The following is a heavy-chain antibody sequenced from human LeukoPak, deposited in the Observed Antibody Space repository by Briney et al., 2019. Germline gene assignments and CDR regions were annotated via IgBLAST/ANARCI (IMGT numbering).Heavy chain of an antibody. J-gene: IGHJ4*02. V-gene: IGHV1-8*03. CDR3: ARVLATGTTRFDY. CDR2: MNPNSGNT. D-gene: IGHD1-1*01. CDR1: GYTFTSYD. Sequence: ASVKVSCKASGYTFTSYDINWVRQATGQGLEWMGWMNPNSGNTGYAQKFQGRVTITRNTSISTAYMELSSLRSEDTALYYCARVLATGTTRFDYWGQGTLVTVSS.